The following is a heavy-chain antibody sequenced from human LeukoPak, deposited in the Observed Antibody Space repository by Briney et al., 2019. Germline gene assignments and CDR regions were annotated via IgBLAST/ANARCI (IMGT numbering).Heavy chain of an antibody. CDR2: ISSSSSTI. Sequence: GGSLSLSCAASGFTFSSYSMNWERRAPGKGREWVSYISSSSSTIHYADSVKGPFTISRDNAKNSLYLQMNSLRAEDTAVYYCARMQAYYDFWSGYYGGLFDYWGQGTLVTVSS. CDR1: GFTFSSYS. D-gene: IGHD3-3*01. J-gene: IGHJ4*02. CDR3: ARMQAYYDFWSGYYGGLFDY. V-gene: IGHV3-48*04.